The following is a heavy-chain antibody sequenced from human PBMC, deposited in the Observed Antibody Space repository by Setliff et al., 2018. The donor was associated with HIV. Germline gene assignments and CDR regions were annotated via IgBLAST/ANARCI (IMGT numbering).Heavy chain of an antibody. CDR2: IYYTGTT. CDR3: AREDIAVASAFDI. J-gene: IGHJ3*02. D-gene: IGHD6-19*01. CDR1: RGPISRFY. V-gene: IGHV4-59*12. Sequence: SETLSLTCIVSRGPISRFYWSWIRQPPGKGLEWIGYIYYTGTTNYNPSLKSRVTISVDTSKNQLSLKLSSVTAADTAVYYCAREDIAVASAFDIWGQGTMVTVSS.